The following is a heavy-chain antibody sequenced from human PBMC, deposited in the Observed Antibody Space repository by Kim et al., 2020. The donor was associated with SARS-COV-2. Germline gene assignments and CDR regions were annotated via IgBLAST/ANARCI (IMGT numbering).Heavy chain of an antibody. V-gene: IGHV3-7*01. CDR2: IKEDGSEK. D-gene: IGHD3-16*01. CDR3: AEGFGADY. J-gene: IGHJ4*02. Sequence: GGSLRLSCTASGFTFSSSWMNWARQAPGKGLEWVANIKEDGSEKNYVDSVKGRFIISRDNTKNSLILQMNSLRAEDSAVYYCAEGFGADYWGQGTLVTVSA. CDR1: GFTFSSSW.